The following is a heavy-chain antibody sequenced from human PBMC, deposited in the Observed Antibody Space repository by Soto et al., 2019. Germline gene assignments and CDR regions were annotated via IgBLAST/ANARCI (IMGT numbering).Heavy chain of an antibody. Sequence: QVQLVQSGAEVKKPGASVKVSCKASGYTFTGYYMHWVRQAPGQGLEWMGWINPNSGGTNYAQKFQGWVTMTRDTAISTACMELSRLRSDDTAVYYGARGPRHSGVVVVAATAWGWFDPWGQGTLVTVSS. D-gene: IGHD2-15*01. CDR3: ARGPRHSGVVVVAATAWGWFDP. CDR2: INPNSGGT. J-gene: IGHJ5*02. V-gene: IGHV1-2*04. CDR1: GYTFTGYY.